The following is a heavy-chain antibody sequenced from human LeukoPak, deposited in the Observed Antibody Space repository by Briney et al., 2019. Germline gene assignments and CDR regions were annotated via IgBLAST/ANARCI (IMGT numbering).Heavy chain of an antibody. V-gene: IGHV5-51*01. Sequence: PGESLKISCKGSGYSFSSYWIAWVRQMPGKGLEWMGITYPRDSDTKYSPSFQGQVTISADKSISTAYLQWSSLKASDTAMYYCARQDGSAWYYFDYWGQGTLVTVSS. CDR3: ARQDGSAWYYFDY. D-gene: IGHD6-19*01. J-gene: IGHJ4*02. CDR2: TYPRDSDT. CDR1: GYSFSSYW.